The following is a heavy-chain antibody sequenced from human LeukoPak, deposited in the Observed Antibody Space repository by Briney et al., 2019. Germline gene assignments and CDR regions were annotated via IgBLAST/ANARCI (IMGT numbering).Heavy chain of an antibody. CDR1: GFTFSIYA. CDR2: ISGSGGST. CDR3: AKANAGKPRPFDY. Sequence: GGSLRLSCAASGFTFSIYAMSWVRQAPGKGLEWGSAISGSGGSTYYADSVKGRFTISRDNSKNTLYLQMNSLRAEDTAVYYCAKANAGKPRPFDYWGQGTLVTVSS. J-gene: IGHJ4*02. V-gene: IGHV3-23*01. D-gene: IGHD1-26*01.